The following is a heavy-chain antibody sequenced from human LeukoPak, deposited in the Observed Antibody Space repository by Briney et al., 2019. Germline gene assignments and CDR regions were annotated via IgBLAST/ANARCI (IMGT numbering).Heavy chain of an antibody. CDR1: GFNFGSYA. Sequence: GGSLRLSCAASGFNFGSYAMGWVRQAPGKGLAWVSTISGSGGRTYYADSVKGRLTISRDNSKNTLFLQMNSLRADDTAVYYCAKDISNYYYGLDVWGQGTTVTVSS. CDR2: ISGSGGRT. CDR3: AKDISNYYYGLDV. J-gene: IGHJ6*02. D-gene: IGHD3-3*02. V-gene: IGHV3-23*01.